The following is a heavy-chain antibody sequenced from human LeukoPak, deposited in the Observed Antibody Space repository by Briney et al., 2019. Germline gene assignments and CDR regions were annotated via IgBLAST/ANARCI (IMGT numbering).Heavy chain of an antibody. V-gene: IGHV3-23*01. CDR2: ISGSGGST. J-gene: IGHJ4*02. CDR1: GFSFSSYA. Sequence: GGSLRLSCAASGFSFSSYAMSWVRQAPGKGLEWVSAISGSGGSTYYADSVKGRFTISRDNSKNTLYLQMNSLRAEDTAVYYRAKQTYFWSGFDYWGQGTLVTVSS. CDR3: AKQTYFWSGFDY. D-gene: IGHD3-3*01.